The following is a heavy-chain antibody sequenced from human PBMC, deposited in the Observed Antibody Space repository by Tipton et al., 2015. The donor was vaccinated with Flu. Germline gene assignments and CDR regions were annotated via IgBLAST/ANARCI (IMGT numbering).Heavy chain of an antibody. D-gene: IGHD2-15*01. J-gene: IGHJ3*02. CDR3: ARGPCSGGNCYVKGAFDI. Sequence: TLSLTCTVSGDSISSYYWSWIRQPAGKGLEWLGRTYTSGSTNYNPSLKSRVTMSGDTSKNQFSLKLSSVTAADTAVYYCARGPCSGGNCYVKGAFDIWGQGKMVTVSS. V-gene: IGHV4-4*07. CDR2: TYTSGST. CDR1: GDSISSYY.